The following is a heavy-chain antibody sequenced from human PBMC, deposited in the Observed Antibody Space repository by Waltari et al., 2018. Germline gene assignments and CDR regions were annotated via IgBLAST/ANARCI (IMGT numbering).Heavy chain of an antibody. D-gene: IGHD1-7*01. J-gene: IGHJ3*02. CDR1: GFTFSSYW. CDR3: AELSSSAFHI. CDR2: SNSDGSST. Sequence: EVQLVESGGGLVQPGGSLRLSCAASGFTFSSYWMHWVRQAPGKGLAWGARSNSDGSSTSYADSVIGRFTISRDNAKNTLYLQMNSLSVDDTAVYYCAELSSSAFHIWGQGTMVTVSS. V-gene: IGHV3-74*01.